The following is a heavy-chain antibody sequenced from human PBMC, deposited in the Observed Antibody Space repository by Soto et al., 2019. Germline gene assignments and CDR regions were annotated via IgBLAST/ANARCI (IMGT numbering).Heavy chain of an antibody. CDR3: ARGQQLVLLDNWFDP. CDR1: GYTFTNYV. J-gene: IGHJ5*02. D-gene: IGHD6-13*01. Sequence: QVPLVQSGSELKKPGASVKVSCKASGYTFTNYVMNWVRQAPGQGLEWMGWINTNTGNPTYAQGFTGRFVFSLDTSVSTAVLQISSLKAAYTAVYYCARGQQLVLLDNWFDPWGQGTLVTVSS. V-gene: IGHV7-4-1*02. CDR2: INTNTGNP.